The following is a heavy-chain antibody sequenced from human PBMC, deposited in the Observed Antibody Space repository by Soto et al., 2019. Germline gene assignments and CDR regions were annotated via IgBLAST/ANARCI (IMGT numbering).Heavy chain of an antibody. CDR2: SGNKAKSYTT. J-gene: IGHJ6*02. D-gene: IGHD2-2*03. Sequence: VQVVESGGGLVQPGGSLRLSCAGSGFTFSDHYMDWVRQAPGKGLEWVGRSGNKAKSYTTEHAASVKGRFIISRDDSKNSVYLQMNSLKTEDTAVYYCALDMAGTYYGMDVWGQGTTVTVSS. V-gene: IGHV3-72*01. CDR3: ALDMAGTYYGMDV. CDR1: GFTFSDHY.